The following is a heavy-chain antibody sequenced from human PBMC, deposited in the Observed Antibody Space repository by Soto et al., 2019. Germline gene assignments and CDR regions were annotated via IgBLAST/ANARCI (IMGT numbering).Heavy chain of an antibody. CDR2: IIPIFGTA. Sequence: QVELVQSGAEVKKPGSSVKVSCKASVGTFSSYAISWVRQAPGQGLEWMGGIIPIFGTANYAQKFQGSVTITADESTSTAYMELSSLRSDDTAVYYCATDGYCSGCSCYYFDYWGQGTLVTVSS. J-gene: IGHJ4*02. CDR1: VGTFSSYA. CDR3: ATDGYCSGCSCYYFDY. V-gene: IGHV1-69*01. D-gene: IGHD2-15*01.